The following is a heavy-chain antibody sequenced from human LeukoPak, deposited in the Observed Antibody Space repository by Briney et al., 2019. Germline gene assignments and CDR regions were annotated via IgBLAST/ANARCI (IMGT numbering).Heavy chain of an antibody. J-gene: IGHJ5*02. CDR3: ARSPLNPPGADIVVVPAAPNWFDP. CDR1: GGSISSGSYY. V-gene: IGHV4-61*02. CDR2: IYTSGST. D-gene: IGHD2-2*01. Sequence: ASETLSLTCTVSGGSISSGSYYWSWIRQPAGKGLEWIGRIYTSGSTNYNPSLKSRVTISVDTSKNQFSLKLSSVTAADTAVYYCARSPLNPPGADIVVVPAAPNWFDPWGQGTLVTVSS.